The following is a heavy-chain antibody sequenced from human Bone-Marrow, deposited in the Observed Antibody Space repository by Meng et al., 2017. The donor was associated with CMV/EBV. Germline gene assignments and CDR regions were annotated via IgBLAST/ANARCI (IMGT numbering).Heavy chain of an antibody. CDR1: GFTFSSYG. J-gene: IGHJ4*02. D-gene: IGHD3-3*01. CDR3: AKVGGLWSGYIDY. CDR2: IRYDGSNK. V-gene: IGHV3-30*02. Sequence: GESLKLSCAASGFTFSSYGMHWVRQAPGKGLEWVAFIRYDGSNKYYADSVKGRFTISRDNSKNTLYLQMNSLRAEDTAVYYCAKVGGLWSGYIDYWGQGPLVTFYS.